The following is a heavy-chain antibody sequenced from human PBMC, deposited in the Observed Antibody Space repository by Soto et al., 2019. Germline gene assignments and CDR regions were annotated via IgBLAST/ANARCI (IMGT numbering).Heavy chain of an antibody. V-gene: IGHV3-13*01. D-gene: IGHD2-15*01. Sequence: SLRLSCAASGFTFSIYDMHWVRQATGKGLEWVSAIGTAGDTYYPGSVKGRFTISRENAKNSLYLQMNSLRAGDTAVYYCARGLFCSGGRCYCRIFYCGQVTLVPVSS. J-gene: IGHJ4*02. CDR2: IGTAGDT. CDR3: ARGLFCSGGRCYCRIFY. CDR1: GFTFSIYD.